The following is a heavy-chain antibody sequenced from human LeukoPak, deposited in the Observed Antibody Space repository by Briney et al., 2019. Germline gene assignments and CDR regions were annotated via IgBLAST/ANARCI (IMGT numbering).Heavy chain of an antibody. J-gene: IGHJ5*02. D-gene: IGHD2-2*01. CDR1: GGSISSSSYY. CDR3: ARQASIVVVPAASTEWFDP. Sequence: PSETLSLTCTVSGGSISSSSYYWGWIRQPPGKGLEWIGSIYYSGSTYYTPSLKSRVTISVDTSKNQFSLKLSSVTAADTAVYYCARQASIVVVPAASTEWFDPWGQGTLVTVSS. CDR2: IYYSGST. V-gene: IGHV4-39*01.